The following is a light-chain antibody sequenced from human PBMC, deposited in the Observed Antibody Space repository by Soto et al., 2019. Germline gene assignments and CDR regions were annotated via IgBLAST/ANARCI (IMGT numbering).Light chain of an antibody. Sequence: EIVLTQSPATLSLSPGERATLSCRASQSVSSYLAWYQQKPGQAPRLLIYDASNRATGIPARFSGSGSGTDFTLTISSLEPEDFAVYYCQQRSTPITFGQGTRLETK. CDR1: QSVSSY. J-gene: IGKJ5*01. CDR3: QQRSTPIT. CDR2: DAS. V-gene: IGKV3-11*01.